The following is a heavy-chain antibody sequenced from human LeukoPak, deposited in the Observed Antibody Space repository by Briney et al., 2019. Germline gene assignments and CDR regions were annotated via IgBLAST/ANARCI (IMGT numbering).Heavy chain of an antibody. V-gene: IGHV4-59*08. CDR3: ATAGYGYVWGSYRYDY. CDR1: GGSISSYY. J-gene: IGHJ4*02. Sequence: SETLSLTCTVSGGSISSYYWSWIRQPPGKGLEWIGYIYYSGSTNYNPSPASRVTISVETTKNQSSLQLSSVTAADTAVYYCATAGYGYVWGSYRYDYWGQGTLVTVSS. D-gene: IGHD3-16*02. CDR2: IYYSGST.